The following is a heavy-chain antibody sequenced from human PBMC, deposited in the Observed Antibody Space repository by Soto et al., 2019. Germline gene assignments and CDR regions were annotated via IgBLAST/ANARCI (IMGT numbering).Heavy chain of an antibody. Sequence: QVTLQESGPGLVKPSGTLSLTCAVSGDSISSSNWWTWVRQPPGKGLEWIGEIYHTGSTNYNPSLKSRVTISLDKSNNQFSLKLSSVTAADTAVYYCARRGTDFWSSNSILDYWGQGTLVTVSS. D-gene: IGHD3-3*01. CDR3: ARRGTDFWSSNSILDY. J-gene: IGHJ4*02. CDR2: IYHTGST. CDR1: GDSISSSNW. V-gene: IGHV4-4*02.